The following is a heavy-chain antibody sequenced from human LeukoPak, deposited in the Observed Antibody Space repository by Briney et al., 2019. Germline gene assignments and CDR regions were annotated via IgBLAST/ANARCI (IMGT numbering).Heavy chain of an antibody. V-gene: IGHV3-74*01. Sequence: PGGSLTLSCAASGFTFSSYWMHWVRQAPGKGLVWVSRINSDGSSTSYADSVKGRFTISRDNAKNTLYLQMNSLRAEDTAVYYCARDQHGDYVFDYWGQGTLVTVSS. CDR3: ARDQHGDYVFDY. J-gene: IGHJ4*02. CDR2: INSDGSST. D-gene: IGHD4-17*01. CDR1: GFTFSSYW.